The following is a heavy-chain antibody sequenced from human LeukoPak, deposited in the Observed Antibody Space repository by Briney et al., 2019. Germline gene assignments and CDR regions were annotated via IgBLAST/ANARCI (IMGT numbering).Heavy chain of an antibody. CDR2: IYHSGST. D-gene: IGHD4-11*01. V-gene: IGHV4-38-2*02. CDR1: GYSISSGYY. Sequence: SETLSLTCTVSGYSISSGYYWGWIRQPPGKGLEWIGSIYHSGSTYYNPSLKSRVTISVDTSKNQFSLKLNSVTAADTAGYYCAKDVSTNWGQGTLVTVSS. J-gene: IGHJ4*02. CDR3: AKDVSTN.